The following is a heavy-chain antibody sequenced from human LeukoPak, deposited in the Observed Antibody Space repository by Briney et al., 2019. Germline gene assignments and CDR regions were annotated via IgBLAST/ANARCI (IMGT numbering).Heavy chain of an antibody. J-gene: IGHJ1*01. CDR3: ARGWFGELEYFQH. Sequence: GGSLRLSCAASGFTFSSYWMHWVRQAPGKGLVWVSRINSDGSSTSYADSVKGRFTISRDNAKNTLYLQMNGLRAEDTAVYYCARGWFGELEYFQHWGQGTLVTVSS. D-gene: IGHD3-10*01. V-gene: IGHV3-74*01. CDR2: INSDGSST. CDR1: GFTFSSYW.